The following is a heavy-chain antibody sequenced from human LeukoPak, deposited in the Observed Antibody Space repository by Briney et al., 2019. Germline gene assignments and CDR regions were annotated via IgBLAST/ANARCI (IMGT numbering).Heavy chain of an antibody. CDR1: GYTFTSYG. Sequence: GASVKVSCKASGYTFTSYGISWVRQAPGQGLEWMGWISAYNGNTNYAQKLQGRVTMTTDTSTSTAYMELRSPRSDDTAVYYCARDSYYDSSANYYGMDVWGQGTTVTVSS. CDR2: ISAYNGNT. D-gene: IGHD3-22*01. V-gene: IGHV1-18*01. CDR3: ARDSYYDSSANYYGMDV. J-gene: IGHJ6*02.